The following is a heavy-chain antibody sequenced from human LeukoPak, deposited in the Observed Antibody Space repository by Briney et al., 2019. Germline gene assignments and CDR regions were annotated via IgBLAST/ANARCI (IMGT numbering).Heavy chain of an antibody. Sequence: PVGSLRLSCAASGFPFSSYGMYWVRQTPDKGLQCVAYLQKDATYSNYTHSVRGRFTLSRDNSKHTLDLQTSRLTVEDTAVYYCVSGGSTRGTLDYWGEGTLVTVS. J-gene: IGHJ4*02. CDR3: VSGGSTRGTLDY. D-gene: IGHD1-26*01. CDR1: GFPFSSYG. CDR2: LQKDATYS. V-gene: IGHV3-30*02.